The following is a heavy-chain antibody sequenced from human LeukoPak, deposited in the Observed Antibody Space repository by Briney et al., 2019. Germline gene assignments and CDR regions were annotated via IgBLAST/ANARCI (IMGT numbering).Heavy chain of an antibody. Sequence: SVKVSCTASGFTFTSSAVQWVRQARGQRLEWIGWIVVGSGNTNYSQKFQERVTITRDMSTSTAYMELSSLRSEDTAVYYCAAGYDSSGYYYGVQADYWGQGTLVTVSS. V-gene: IGHV1-58*01. J-gene: IGHJ4*02. CDR2: IVVGSGNT. CDR3: AAGYDSSGYYYGVQADY. D-gene: IGHD3-22*01. CDR1: GFTFTSSA.